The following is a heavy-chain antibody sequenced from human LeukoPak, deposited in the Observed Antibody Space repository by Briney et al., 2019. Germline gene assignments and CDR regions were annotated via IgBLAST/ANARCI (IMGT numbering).Heavy chain of an antibody. CDR1: GLTVSSNY. J-gene: IGHJ4*02. V-gene: IGHV3-53*01. Sequence: GGSLRLSCAASGLTVSSNYMSGVRQAPAKGLDWVSVIYSGGSTYYADSVKGRFTISRDNSKNTLYLQMNSLRAEDMAVYYCASLHHYGSGGYYSQPFDYWGQGTLVTVSS. CDR2: IYSGGST. CDR3: ASLHHYGSGGYYSQPFDY. D-gene: IGHD3-10*01.